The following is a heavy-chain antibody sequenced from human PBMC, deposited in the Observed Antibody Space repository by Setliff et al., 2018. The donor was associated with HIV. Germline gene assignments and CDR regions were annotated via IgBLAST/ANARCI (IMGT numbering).Heavy chain of an antibody. V-gene: IGHV4-34*01. J-gene: IGHJ4*02. CDR3: ARWHPPYGFWEEDY. Sequence: SETLSLTCAVYGGSFSGYSWNWIRQPPGKGLEWIGNIYYSGSTYYNPSLKTRVTISVDGSKNQFSLKLKSVTAADKAVYYCARWHPPYGFWEEDYWGQGTLVTVSS. CDR2: IYYSGST. D-gene: IGHD3-10*01. CDR1: GGSFSGYS.